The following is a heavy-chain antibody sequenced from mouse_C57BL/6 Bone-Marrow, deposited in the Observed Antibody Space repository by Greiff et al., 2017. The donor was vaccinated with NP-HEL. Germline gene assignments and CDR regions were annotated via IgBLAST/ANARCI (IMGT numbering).Heavy chain of an antibody. Sequence: DVHLVESEGGLVQPGSSMKLSCTASGFTFSDYYMAWVRQVPEKGLEWVANINYDGSSTYYLDSLKSRFIISRDNAKNILYLQMSSLKSEDTATYYCARVGTPYGSRDYWYFDVWGTGTTVTVSS. D-gene: IGHD1-1*01. J-gene: IGHJ1*03. V-gene: IGHV5-16*01. CDR1: GFTFSDYY. CDR2: INYDGSST. CDR3: ARVGTPYGSRDYWYFDV.